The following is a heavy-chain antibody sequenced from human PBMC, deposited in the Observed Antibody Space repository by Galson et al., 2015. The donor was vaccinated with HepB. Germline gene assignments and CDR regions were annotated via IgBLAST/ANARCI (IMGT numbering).Heavy chain of an antibody. CDR2: ISSSSSTI. CDR3: ARDRTAMVTQDPYFDY. V-gene: IGHV3-48*02. D-gene: IGHD5-18*01. J-gene: IGHJ4*02. Sequence: SLRLSCAASGFTFSSYSMNWVRQAPGKGLEWVSYISSSSSTIYYADSVKGRFTISRDNAKNSLYLQMNSLRDEDTAVYCCARDRTAMVTQDPYFDYWGQGTLVTVSS. CDR1: GFTFSSYS.